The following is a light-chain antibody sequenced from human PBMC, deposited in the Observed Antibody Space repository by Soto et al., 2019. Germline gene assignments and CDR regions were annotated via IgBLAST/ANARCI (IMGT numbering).Light chain of an antibody. CDR1: QSVSSN. CDR2: GAS. Sequence: EIVMTQSPATLSVSPGERATLSCRASQSVSSNLAWHQLKPGQAPRLLIYGASTRATGTPARFSGSGSGTEFTLTIGSLQSEDFAVYYCQQYNNWPRTFGQGTKVEIK. J-gene: IGKJ1*01. CDR3: QQYNNWPRT. V-gene: IGKV3-15*01.